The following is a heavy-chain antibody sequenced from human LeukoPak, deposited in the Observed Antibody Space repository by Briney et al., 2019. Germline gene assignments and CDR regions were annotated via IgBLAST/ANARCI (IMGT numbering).Heavy chain of an antibody. V-gene: IGHV1-2*02. CDR1: QYTFTGHY. Sequence: ASVKVSCKASQYTFTGHYMHWVRQAPGQGLEWMGWINPNNGVTNYAQKFRGRVTMTRDTSISTAYMELSRLTSDDTAVYYCARDRDGGGLYLYESDYWGQGTLVTVSS. J-gene: IGHJ4*02. D-gene: IGHD3-16*01. CDR2: INPNNGVT. CDR3: ARDRDGGGLYLYESDY.